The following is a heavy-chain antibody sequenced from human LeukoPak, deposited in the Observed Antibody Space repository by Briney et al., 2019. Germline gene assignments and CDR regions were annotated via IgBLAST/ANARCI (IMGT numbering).Heavy chain of an antibody. CDR1: GFTFSDFW. J-gene: IGHJ4*02. V-gene: IGHV3-7*01. CDR2: INKDGSDK. CDR3: ARNQHWSRDI. D-gene: IGHD2-8*02. Sequence: GGSLRLSCAASGFTFSDFWVEWFRQAPGKWLELVANINKDGSDKYYMDSVTGRFSISRDNAKNSLSLKLNSLRVDGTAVYYCARNQHWSRDIWGQGILVTVSS.